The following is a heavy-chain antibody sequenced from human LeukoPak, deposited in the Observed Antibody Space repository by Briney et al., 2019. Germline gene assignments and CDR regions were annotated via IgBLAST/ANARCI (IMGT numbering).Heavy chain of an antibody. CDR2: ITSDGSST. Sequence: PRGSLRLSCAASGFTFSSYWMHWVSQDPGNGPVCVSRITSDGSSTSYADSVRGRFTISRDNAKNTVYLRMNSLRPEDTAVYYCARDLTGAVFDFWGQGTLVTVSS. J-gene: IGHJ4*02. V-gene: IGHV3-74*01. D-gene: IGHD1-26*01. CDR3: ARDLTGAVFDF. CDR1: GFTFSSYW.